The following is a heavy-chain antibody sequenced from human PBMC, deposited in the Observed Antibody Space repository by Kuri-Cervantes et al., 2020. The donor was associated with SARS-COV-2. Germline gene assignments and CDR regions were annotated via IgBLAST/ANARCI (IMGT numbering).Heavy chain of an antibody. CDR2: IWHDGSKN. J-gene: IGHJ4*02. CDR3: ARDSSPTHSAGPAAIGC. CDR1: GFTFSSYG. Sequence: GESLKISCAASGFTFSSYGMHWVRQAPGKGLEWVAFIWHDGSKNYYADSVKGRFTSSRDNSKNRLYLQMNSLRAEDTAVYYCARDSSPTHSAGPAAIGCWGQGTLVTVSS. V-gene: IGHV3-33*01. D-gene: IGHD2-2*01.